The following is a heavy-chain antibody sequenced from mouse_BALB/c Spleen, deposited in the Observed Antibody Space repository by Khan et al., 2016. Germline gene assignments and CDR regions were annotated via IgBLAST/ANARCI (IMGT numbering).Heavy chain of an antibody. CDR2: ISSGSSTI. V-gene: IGHV5-17*02. J-gene: IGHJ2*01. CDR1: GFTFSRFG. Sequence: EVELVESGGGLVQPGGSRKLSCAASGFTFSRFGMHWVRQAPEKGLEWVAYISSGSSTIYYADTLKGRFTISRDNPKNALFLQMTSLRSEDTAMYYCARGDYWGQGTILTVTS. CDR3: ARGDY.